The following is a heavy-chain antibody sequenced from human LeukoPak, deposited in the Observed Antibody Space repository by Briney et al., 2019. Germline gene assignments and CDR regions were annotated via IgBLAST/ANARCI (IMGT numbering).Heavy chain of an antibody. Sequence: NPSKTLSLTCTVSGGSISSSSYYWGWIRQPPGKGLEWIGSIYYSGSTYYNPSLKSRVTISVDTSKNQFSLKLSSVTAADTAVYYCARGVDTAIAFDYWGQGTLVTVSS. J-gene: IGHJ4*02. V-gene: IGHV4-39*07. D-gene: IGHD5-18*01. CDR1: GGSISSSSYY. CDR3: ARGVDTAIAFDY. CDR2: IYYSGST.